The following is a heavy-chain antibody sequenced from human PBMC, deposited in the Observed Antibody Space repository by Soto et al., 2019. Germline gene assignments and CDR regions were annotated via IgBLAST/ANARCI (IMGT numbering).Heavy chain of an antibody. V-gene: IGHV3-23*01. CDR2: ISSTAGRTS. CDR1: GFTFNTYP. D-gene: IGHD2-15*01. CDR3: AKGVLSFHYGMDV. Sequence: EVQLLQSGGGVVPPGGSLRLACATSGFTFNTYPMTWVRQAPGKGLEWVSSISSTAGRTSSYADSVKGSFPISRDFSDNTVYRQMNKLRVHDTAVYFCAKGVLSFHYGMDVWGQGNTVAVSS. J-gene: IGHJ6*02.